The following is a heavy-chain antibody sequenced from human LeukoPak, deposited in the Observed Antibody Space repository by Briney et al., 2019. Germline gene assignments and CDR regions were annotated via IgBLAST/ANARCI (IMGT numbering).Heavy chain of an antibody. CDR2: ISNSGADT. D-gene: IGHD6-6*01. CDR3: ARVSSSSYYYYGMDV. V-gene: IGHV3-23*01. J-gene: IGHJ6*02. CDR1: GFTFSSFA. Sequence: PGGSLRLSCAASGFTFSSFAMTWVRQAPGKGLEWVSAISNSGADTYYADSVKGRFTISRDNSKNTLYLQMSSLRAEDTAVYYCARVSSSSYYYYGMDVWGQGTTVTVSS.